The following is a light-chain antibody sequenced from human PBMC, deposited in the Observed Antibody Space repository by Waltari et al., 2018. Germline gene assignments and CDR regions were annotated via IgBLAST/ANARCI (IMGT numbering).Light chain of an antibody. CDR1: SHHVGGYNY. CDR3: SSYAGSNNVV. Sequence: QSALTQPPSASGSPGQSVTISCTGTSHHVGGYNYVSWYQQHPGKAPKLMIYEVSKRPSGVPDRFSGSKSGYTASLTVSGLQAEDEADYFCSSYAGSNNVVFGGGTKLTVL. CDR2: EVS. V-gene: IGLV2-8*01. J-gene: IGLJ2*01.